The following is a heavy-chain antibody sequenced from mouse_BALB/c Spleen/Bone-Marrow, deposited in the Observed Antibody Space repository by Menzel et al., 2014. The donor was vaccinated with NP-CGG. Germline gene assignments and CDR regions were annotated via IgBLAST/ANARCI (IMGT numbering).Heavy chain of an antibody. V-gene: IGHV1-9*01. CDR3: AGASVVPYYFDF. Sequence: VQLQQPGAELMKPGASVKISCKATGYTFSNYWIDWVKQRPGHGLEWIGEILPGSGTANYNEKFKGKATFTADTSSNTAYMQLSSLTSEDSALYYCAGASVVPYYFDFWGQGTTLTVSS. CDR2: ILPGSGTA. J-gene: IGHJ2*01. D-gene: IGHD1-1*01. CDR1: GYTFSNYW.